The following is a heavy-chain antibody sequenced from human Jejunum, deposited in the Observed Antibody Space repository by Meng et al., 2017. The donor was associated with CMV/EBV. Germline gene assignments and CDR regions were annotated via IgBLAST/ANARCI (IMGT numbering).Heavy chain of an antibody. CDR2: IYPGGTT. J-gene: IGHJ4*02. Sequence: GFTVSNHYVTWVRQAPGKGLEWVSGIYPGGTTYYADSVKGRFTISRDNSKNTLYLQMNSLRAEDTAVYYCAREASSSSGPVGGDYWGQGTLVTVSS. CDR3: AREASSSSGPVGGDY. CDR1: GFTVSNHY. V-gene: IGHV3-66*02. D-gene: IGHD6-6*01.